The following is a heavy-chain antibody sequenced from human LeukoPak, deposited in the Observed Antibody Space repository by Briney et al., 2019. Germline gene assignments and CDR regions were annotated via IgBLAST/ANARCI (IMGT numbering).Heavy chain of an antibody. D-gene: IGHD5-18*01. CDR1: GDIVSSNSAA. Sequence: SQTLSLTCVISGDIVSSNSAAWNWIRQSPSRGLEWLGRTYYRSKWYNDYAVSVKSRITINPDTSKNQFTLHLNSVTPEDTAVYYCAGYSYGVRPSWGQGTLVTVSS. CDR3: AGYSYGVRPS. J-gene: IGHJ5*02. V-gene: IGHV6-1*01. CDR2: TYYRSKWYN.